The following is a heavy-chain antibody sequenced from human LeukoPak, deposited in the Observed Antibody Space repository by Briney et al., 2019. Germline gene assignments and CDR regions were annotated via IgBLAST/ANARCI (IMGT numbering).Heavy chain of an antibody. Sequence: GGSLRLSCAASGFTFSSYGMHWVRQAPGKGLEWVAFADSVKGRFTISRDNSKNTLYLQMNSLRAEDTAVYYCAKRGAVVVPAGGLRYMDVWGKGTTVTVSS. CDR1: GFTFSSYG. D-gene: IGHD2-2*01. J-gene: IGHJ6*03. CDR3: AKRGAVVVPAGGLRYMDV. V-gene: IGHV3-30*02.